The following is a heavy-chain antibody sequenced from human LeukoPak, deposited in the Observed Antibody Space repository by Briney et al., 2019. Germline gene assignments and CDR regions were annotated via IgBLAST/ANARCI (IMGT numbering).Heavy chain of an antibody. CDR1: GFTFSDYY. D-gene: IGHD6-13*01. V-gene: IGHV3-11*04. CDR3: ARFRSSRDYYYYMDV. CDR2: ISSSGSTI. Sequence: GGSLRLSCAASGFTFSDYYMSWIRQAPGKGLEWVSYISSSGSTIYYADSVKGRFTISRDNAKNSLYLQMNSLRAEDTAVYYCARFRSSRDYYYYMDVWGKGTTVTVSS. J-gene: IGHJ6*03.